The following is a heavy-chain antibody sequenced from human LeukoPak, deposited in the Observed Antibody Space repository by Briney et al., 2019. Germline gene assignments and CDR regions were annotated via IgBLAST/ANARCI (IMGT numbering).Heavy chain of an antibody. CDR3: ARAGRIVVVTAILPGAFDI. Sequence: SETLSLTCAVYGGSFSGYYWSWIRQPPGKGLEWIGEINHSGSTNYNPSLKSRVTISVDKSKNQFSLKLSSVTAADTAVYYCARAGRIVVVTAILPGAFDIWGQGTMVTVSS. CDR1: GGSFSGYY. CDR2: INHSGST. J-gene: IGHJ3*02. D-gene: IGHD2-21*02. V-gene: IGHV4-34*01.